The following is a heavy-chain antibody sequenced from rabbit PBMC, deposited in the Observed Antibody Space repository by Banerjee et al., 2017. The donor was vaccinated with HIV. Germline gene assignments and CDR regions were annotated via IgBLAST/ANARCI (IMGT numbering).Heavy chain of an antibody. CDR3: ARDTGAWGDFSL. J-gene: IGHJ3*01. V-gene: IGHV1S7*01. D-gene: IGHD4-1*01. CDR1: GFDFSGYY. Sequence: QLKESGGGLVQPGGSLKLSCKASGFDFSGYYMSWVRQAPGKGLEWIGYIDPIFGGTYYASWVNGRFTISSHNAQNTVDLKMTSLTAADTATYFCARDTGAWGDFSLWGQGTLVTVS. CDR2: IDPIFGGT.